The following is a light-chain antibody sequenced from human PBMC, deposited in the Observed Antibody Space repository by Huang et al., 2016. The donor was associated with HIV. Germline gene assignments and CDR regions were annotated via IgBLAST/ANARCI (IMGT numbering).Light chain of an antibody. J-gene: IGKJ4*01. Sequence: EIVLTQSPDTLSLSPGERAALPCRANQSLSNHLAWYQQKPGQAPRLLIYDASNRATGIPARFSGSGSGTDFTLTISSLEPEDFAVYFCQQRYNWPLTFGGGTTVEIK. V-gene: IGKV3-11*01. CDR3: QQRYNWPLT. CDR2: DAS. CDR1: QSLSNH.